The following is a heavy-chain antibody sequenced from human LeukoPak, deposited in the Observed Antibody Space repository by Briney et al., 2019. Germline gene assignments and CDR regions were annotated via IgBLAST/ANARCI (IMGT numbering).Heavy chain of an antibody. CDR2: ITQDGSDK. Sequence: PGGSLRLSCAASGFTFSSYWMSWVRQAPGKGLEWVAKITQDGSDKYYVGSVKGRFTVSRDNAQNSLYLQMNSLRAEDTAIHHCARKWSSSWSSFDYWGQGTLVTVSS. V-gene: IGHV3-7*05. CDR3: ARKWSSSWSSFDY. J-gene: IGHJ4*02. CDR1: GFTFSSYW. D-gene: IGHD6-13*01.